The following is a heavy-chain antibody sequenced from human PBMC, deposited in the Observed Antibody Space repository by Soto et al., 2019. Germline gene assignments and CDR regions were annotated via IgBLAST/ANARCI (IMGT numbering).Heavy chain of an antibody. J-gene: IGHJ4*02. Sequence: EVQLLESGGGLVQPGGSLRLSCATSGFTFGSYDMSWVRQAPGKGLECVSTFSGSGGSTYYADSVKGRFTISRDNSKNLVYLQMNSLRAEDTAVYYCAKDRRGVYCSGGRCYSPDYWGQGTLVTVSS. CDR2: FSGSGGST. V-gene: IGHV3-23*01. CDR1: GFTFGSYD. D-gene: IGHD2-15*01. CDR3: AKDRRGVYCSGGRCYSPDY.